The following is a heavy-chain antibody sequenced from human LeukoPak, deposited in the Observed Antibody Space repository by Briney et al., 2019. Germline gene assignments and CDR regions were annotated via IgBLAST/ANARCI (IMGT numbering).Heavy chain of an antibody. CDR1: GGTFSSYA. V-gene: IGHV1-18*01. CDR3: ARDDRGACSSTICPYFDC. D-gene: IGHD2-2*01. Sequence: GASVKVSCKASGGTFSSYAISWLRQAPGQGLEWMGWISAYNGNTIYAQKFQGRATMTTDTSTDTAYMELRSLRSDDTAVYYCARDDRGACSSTICPYFDCWGQGTLVTVSS. J-gene: IGHJ4*02. CDR2: ISAYNGNT.